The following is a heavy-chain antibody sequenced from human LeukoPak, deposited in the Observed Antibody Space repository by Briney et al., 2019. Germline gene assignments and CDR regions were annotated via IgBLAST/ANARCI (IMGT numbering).Heavy chain of an antibody. Sequence: GGSLTLSCEASGVTFSSSAMSGVRQAPGKELEWVSAISGSGGSTYYADSVKGRFTISRDNSKNTLYLQMNSLRAEDTAVYYCAKSRLCCSGWYHWGQGTLVTVSS. CDR2: ISGSGGST. CDR3: AKSRLCCSGWYH. CDR1: GVTFSSSA. D-gene: IGHD6-19*01. J-gene: IGHJ4*02. V-gene: IGHV3-23*01.